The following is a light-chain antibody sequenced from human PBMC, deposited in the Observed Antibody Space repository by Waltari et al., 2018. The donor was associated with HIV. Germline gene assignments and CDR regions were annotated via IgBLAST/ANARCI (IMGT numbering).Light chain of an antibody. Sequence: QFVLTQPPSLSAAPGQKVTISCSTSSSRSPDIGDEFVSWYQHVPGEAPKLVIYNNNKRPSGMPDRFSGSRNATSATLAITGLQTEDEAIYYCESWFRSLRGGVFGGGTKLTVL. CDR3: ESWFRSLRGGV. CDR2: NNN. V-gene: IGLV1-51*01. CDR1: SSRSPDIGDEF. J-gene: IGLJ2*01.